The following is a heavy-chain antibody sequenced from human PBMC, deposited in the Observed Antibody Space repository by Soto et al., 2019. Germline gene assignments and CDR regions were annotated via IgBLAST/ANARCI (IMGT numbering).Heavy chain of an antibody. CDR1: GFTFSSYD. V-gene: IGHV3-21*02. D-gene: IGHD4-17*01. Sequence: EVQLVESGGGLVNPGGSLRLSCAASGFTFSSYDMNWVRQAPGKGLEWVSYISSSSTSSSYIYYADSVKGRFTISRDNAKNSLYLQMNSLRGEDTAVYYCARAGNGDYGLRYSWFDPWGKGTLVTVYS. J-gene: IGHJ5*02. CDR2: ISSSSTSSSYI. CDR3: ARAGNGDYGLRYSWFDP.